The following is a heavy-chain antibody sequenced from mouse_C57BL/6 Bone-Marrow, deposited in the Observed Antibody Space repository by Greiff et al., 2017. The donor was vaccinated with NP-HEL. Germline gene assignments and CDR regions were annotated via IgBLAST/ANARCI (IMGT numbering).Heavy chain of an antibody. Sequence: VQLQQSGAELVRPGTSVKMSCKASGYTFTNYWIGWAKQRPGHGLEWIGDIYPGGGYTNYNEKFKGKATLTADKSSSTAYMQFSSLTSDDSAIYYCARGEFWYFDVWGTGTTVTVSS. CDR1: GYTFTNYW. J-gene: IGHJ1*03. CDR3: ARGEFWYFDV. CDR2: IYPGGGYT. V-gene: IGHV1-63*01.